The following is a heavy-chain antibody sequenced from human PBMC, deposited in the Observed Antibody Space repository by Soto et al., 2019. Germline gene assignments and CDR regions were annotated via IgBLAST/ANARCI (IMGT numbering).Heavy chain of an antibody. CDR1: GGSISSYY. V-gene: IGHV4-59*01. J-gene: IGHJ6*02. D-gene: IGHD3-10*01. CDR3: ARGQCFGTDTDGMDV. Sequence: SETLSLTCTVSGGSISSYYWSWIRQPPGKGLEWIGYIYYSGSTNYNPSLKSRVTISVDTSKNQFSLKLSSVTAADTAVYYCARGQCFGTDTDGMDVWGQGTTVTVS. CDR2: IYYSGST.